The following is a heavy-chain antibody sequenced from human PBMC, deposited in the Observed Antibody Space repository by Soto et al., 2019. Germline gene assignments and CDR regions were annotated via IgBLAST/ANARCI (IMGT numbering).Heavy chain of an antibody. D-gene: IGHD2-15*01. Sequence: GSLQISCISSGFTFRTYTMNWVRQAPGKGLEWVSGIRGFSPYTFYAESVKGRFTISRDNAKNSLFLRMNSLRAEDTAVYYCARDRGYDAHDFYYNAMDVWGQGTTVTVSS. V-gene: IGHV3-21*01. J-gene: IGHJ6*02. CDR3: ARDRGYDAHDFYYNAMDV. CDR2: IRGFSPYT. CDR1: GFTFRTYT.